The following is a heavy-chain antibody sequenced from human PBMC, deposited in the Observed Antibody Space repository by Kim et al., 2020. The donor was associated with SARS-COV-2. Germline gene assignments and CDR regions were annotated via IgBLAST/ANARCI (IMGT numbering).Heavy chain of an antibody. D-gene: IGHD2-2*02. CDR3: ARDEYCSSTSCYKHAFDI. CDR1: GGSISSYY. J-gene: IGHJ3*02. CDR2: IYYSGST. V-gene: IGHV4-59*01. Sequence: SETLSLTCTVSGGSISSYYWSWIRQPPGKGLEWIGYIYYSGSTNYNPSLKSRVTISVDTSKNQFSLKLSSVTAADTAVYYCARDEYCSSTSCYKHAFDIWGQGTMVTVSS.